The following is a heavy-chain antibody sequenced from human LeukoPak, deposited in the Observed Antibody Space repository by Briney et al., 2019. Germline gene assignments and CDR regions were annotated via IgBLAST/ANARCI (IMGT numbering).Heavy chain of an antibody. Sequence: SVGGRFTSSRDNAKNSLSLQMNSRRAEDTPVYYCARARSTWHLDYWGQGTLVTVSS. J-gene: IGHJ4*02. V-gene: IGHV3-21*01. CDR3: ARARSTWHLDY. D-gene: IGHD1-26*01.